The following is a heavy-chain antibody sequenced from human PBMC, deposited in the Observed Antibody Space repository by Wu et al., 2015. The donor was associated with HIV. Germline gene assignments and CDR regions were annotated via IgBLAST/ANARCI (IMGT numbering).Heavy chain of an antibody. CDR3: VRGARGMPKGAFEI. CDR1: GYTFSGHY. J-gene: IGHJ3*02. V-gene: IGHV1-2*02. Sequence: QVQLVQSGAEVKKPGASVKVSCKASGYTFSGHYIHWVRQAPGQGLEWVAWITPNSGGTNSAQMFQGRVTLTRDTSISTAYLELTSLTSDDTAVYYCVRGARGMPKGAFEIWGQGTLVIVSS. D-gene: IGHD3-10*01. CDR2: ITPNSGGT.